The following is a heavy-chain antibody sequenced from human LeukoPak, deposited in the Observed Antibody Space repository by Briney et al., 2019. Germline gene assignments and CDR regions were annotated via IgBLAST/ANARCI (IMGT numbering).Heavy chain of an antibody. J-gene: IGHJ3*02. CDR1: GDSISSYY. V-gene: IGHV4-59*08. CDR3: ARREAQPM. CDR2: IYSTGST. D-gene: IGHD2-2*01. Sequence: SETLSLTCTVSGDSISSYYWSWIRQPPGKGLEWIGYIYSTGSTNYNPSLRGRVTISVDTSKNQFSLKLRSVTAADTAVYYCARREAQPMWGQGTMVTVSS.